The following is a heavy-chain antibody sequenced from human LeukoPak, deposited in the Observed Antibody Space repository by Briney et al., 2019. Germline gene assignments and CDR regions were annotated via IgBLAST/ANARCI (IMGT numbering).Heavy chain of an antibody. CDR3: ARAGFALAPHRGTPFDY. V-gene: IGHV4-39*07. D-gene: IGHD6-6*01. CDR2: INHSGST. J-gene: IGHJ4*02. Sequence: SETLSLTCTVSGGSISSSSYYWSWIRQPPGKGLEWIGEINHSGSTNYNSSLKSRATISVDTSKNQFSLILSSVTAADTAVYYCARAGFALAPHRGTPFDYWGQGTLVTVSS. CDR1: GGSISSSSYY.